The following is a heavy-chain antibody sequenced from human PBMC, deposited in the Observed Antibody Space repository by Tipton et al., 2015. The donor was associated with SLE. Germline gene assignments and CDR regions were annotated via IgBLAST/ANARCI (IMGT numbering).Heavy chain of an antibody. CDR2: IYYSGST. D-gene: IGHD3-22*01. V-gene: IGHV4-30-4*01. CDR1: GGSISSGAYY. J-gene: IGHJ4*02. Sequence: TLSLTCTVSGGSISSGAYYWSWLRQPPGKDLEWIGYIYYSGSTYYNPSLKSRVTISVDTSKNQFSLKLSALTAADTAVYYWARGVYYDSSGYYWWGQGTLVTDSS. CDR3: ARGVYYDSSGYYW.